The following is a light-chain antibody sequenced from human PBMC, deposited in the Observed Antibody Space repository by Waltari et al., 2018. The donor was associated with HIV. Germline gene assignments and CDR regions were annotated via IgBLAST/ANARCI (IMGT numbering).Light chain of an antibody. J-gene: IGKJ2*03. V-gene: IGKV3-15*01. CDR3: LQSDNWPYS. CDR1: QSVSTT. CDR2: GAS. Sequence: EIVMTQSPVTLSVSPGERAALSCRASQSVSTTLAWYQQKPGQAPRLLIYGASTRATGVSARFSGSGSGTDFTLTISSVQSEDFAVYYCLQSDNWPYSFGQGTKL.